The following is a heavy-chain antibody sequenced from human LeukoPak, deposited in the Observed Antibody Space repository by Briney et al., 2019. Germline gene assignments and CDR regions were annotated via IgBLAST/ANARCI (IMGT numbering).Heavy chain of an antibody. CDR1: GGSISSGDYY. CDR2: IYYSGST. CDR3: ARDVKQWLARDDAFDI. Sequence: SQTLSLTCTVSGGSISSGDYYWSWIRQPPGKGLEWIGYIYYSGSTYYNPSLKSRVTISVDTSKNQFSLKLSSVTAADTAVYYCARDVKQWLARDDAFDIWGQGTMVTVSS. J-gene: IGHJ3*02. D-gene: IGHD6-19*01. V-gene: IGHV4-30-4*08.